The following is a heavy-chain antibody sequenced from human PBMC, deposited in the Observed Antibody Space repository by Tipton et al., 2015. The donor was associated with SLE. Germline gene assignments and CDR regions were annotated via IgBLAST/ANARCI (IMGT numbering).Heavy chain of an antibody. Sequence: VQLVQSGAEVKKPGASVKVSCKASGYTFTSYAISWVRQAPGQGLEWMGGIIPIFGTANYAQKFQGRVTMTTDTSTSTAYMELRSLRSDDTAVYYCARDKGVVVVAATLEGAFDIWGQGTMVTVSS. D-gene: IGHD2-15*01. J-gene: IGHJ3*02. CDR2: IIPIFGTA. CDR1: GYTFTSYA. V-gene: IGHV1-18*01. CDR3: ARDKGVVVVAATLEGAFDI.